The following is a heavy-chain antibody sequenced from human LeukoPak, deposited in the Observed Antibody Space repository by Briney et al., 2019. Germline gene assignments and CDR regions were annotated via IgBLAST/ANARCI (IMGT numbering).Heavy chain of an antibody. CDR2: INTYNGYT. D-gene: IGHD3-22*01. CDR3: ARVEYYYDSSGLLHFDY. V-gene: IGHV1-18*01. Sequence: EASVKVSCKASGYRLSDYGLSWVRQAPGQGLEWMGWINTYNGYTKYAQNFQDRVTMTTDTSTRTAYMELRSLRSDDTAVYYCARVEYYYDSSGLLHFDYWGQGTLVTVSS. J-gene: IGHJ4*02. CDR1: GYRLSDYG.